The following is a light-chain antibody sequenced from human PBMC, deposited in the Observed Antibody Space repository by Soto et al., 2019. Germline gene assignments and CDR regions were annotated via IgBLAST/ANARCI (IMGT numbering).Light chain of an antibody. Sequence: QSVLPQPPSVSAAPGQKVPISCSGSRSNIGTNYVSWYQQLPGTAPKLLIYDTNKRPSGIPDRFSGSKSGTSATLGITGLQTGDEADYYCGTWDSSLSAYVFGTGTKLTVL. V-gene: IGLV1-51*01. J-gene: IGLJ1*01. CDR2: DTN. CDR1: RSNIGTNY. CDR3: GTWDSSLSAYV.